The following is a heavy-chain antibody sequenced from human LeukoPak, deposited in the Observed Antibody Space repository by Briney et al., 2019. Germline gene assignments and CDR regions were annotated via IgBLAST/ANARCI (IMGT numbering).Heavy chain of an antibody. CDR2: INSDGSST. V-gene: IGHV3-74*01. D-gene: IGHD2-2*01. CDR1: GFTFSSYW. CDR3: ARDRGYCTTTSCHSYYGMDV. J-gene: IGHJ6*02. Sequence: GGSLRLSCAASGFTFSSYWMHWVRQAPGKGLVWVSRINSDGSSTSYADSVKGRFTISRGNAKNSLYLQMNSLRAEDTAVYYCARDRGYCTTTSCHSYYGMDVWGQGTTVTVSS.